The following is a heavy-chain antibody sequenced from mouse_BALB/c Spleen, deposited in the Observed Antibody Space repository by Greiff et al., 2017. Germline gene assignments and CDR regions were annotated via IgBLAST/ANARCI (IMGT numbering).Heavy chain of an antibody. V-gene: IGHV2-6-7*01. CDR3: ARGGDYGSSYGFAY. CDR1: GFSLTGYG. CDR2: IWGDGST. J-gene: IGHJ3*01. Sequence: VKLQESGPGLVAPSQSLSITCTVSGFSLTGYGVNWVRQPPGKGLEWLGMIWGDGSTDYNSALKSRLSISKDNSKSQVFLKMNSLQTDDTARYYCARGGDYGSSYGFAYWGQGTLVTVSA. D-gene: IGHD1-1*01.